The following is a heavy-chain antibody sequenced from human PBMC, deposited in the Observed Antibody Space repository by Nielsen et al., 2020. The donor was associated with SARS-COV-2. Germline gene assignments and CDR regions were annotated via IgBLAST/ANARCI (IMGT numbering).Heavy chain of an antibody. CDR3: ARVITYYDFWSGYHPGWFDP. V-gene: IGHV4-31*02. CDR2: IYYSGST. Sequence: WIRQPPGKGLEWIGYIYYSGSTYYNPSLKSRVTISVDTSKNQFSLKLSSVTAADTAVYYCARVITYYDFWSGYHPGWFDPWGQGTLVTVSS. J-gene: IGHJ5*02. D-gene: IGHD3-3*01.